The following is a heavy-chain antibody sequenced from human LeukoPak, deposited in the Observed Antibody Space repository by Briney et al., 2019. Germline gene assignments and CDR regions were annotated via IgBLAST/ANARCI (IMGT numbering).Heavy chain of an antibody. CDR3: AVSPRTVAGTSY. CDR1: GYTFTSYD. J-gene: IGHJ4*02. V-gene: IGHV1-8*02. Sequence: ASVKVSCKASGYTFTSYDINWVRRATGQGLEWMGWMNPNSGNTGYAQKFQGRVTMTRNTSISTAYMELSSLRSEDTAVYYCAVSPRTVAGTSYWGQGTLVTVSS. CDR2: MNPNSGNT. D-gene: IGHD6-19*01.